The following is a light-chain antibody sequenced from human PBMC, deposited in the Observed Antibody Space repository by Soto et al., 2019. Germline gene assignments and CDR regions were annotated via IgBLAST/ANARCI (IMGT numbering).Light chain of an antibody. CDR1: QSISSW. V-gene: IGKV1-5*03. CDR2: KAS. CDR3: QQYNSYWT. Sequence: DIQMTQSPSTLSASVGDRFTITCRASQSISSWLAWYQQKPGKAPKLLIYKASSLESGVPSRLSSSGSGTEFTLTISSLQPDDFATYYCQQYNSYWTFGQGTKVEIK. J-gene: IGKJ1*01.